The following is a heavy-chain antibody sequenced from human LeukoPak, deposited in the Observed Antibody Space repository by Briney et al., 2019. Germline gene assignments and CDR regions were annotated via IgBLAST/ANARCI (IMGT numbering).Heavy chain of an antibody. D-gene: IGHD3-9*01. Sequence: SQTLSLTYTVSGGSISSGSYYWSWIRQPAGKGLEWIGRIYTSGSTNYNPSLKSQVTISVDTSKNQFSLKLSSVTAADTAVYYCARDKTDYDILTDAGYFDYWGQGTLVTVSS. V-gene: IGHV4-61*02. CDR1: GGSISSGSYY. CDR2: IYTSGST. CDR3: ARDKTDYDILTDAGYFDY. J-gene: IGHJ4*02.